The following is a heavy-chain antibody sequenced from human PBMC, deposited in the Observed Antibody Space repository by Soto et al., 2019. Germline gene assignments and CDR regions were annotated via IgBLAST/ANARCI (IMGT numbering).Heavy chain of an antibody. CDR1: GFSFSSYA. J-gene: IGHJ4*02. CDR3: ARNSGYDYYDSTDIEN. CDR2: IGGSGIT. Sequence: PGGSLRLSCAASGFSFSSYAMTWARRAPGKGLEWVSAIGGSGITHYADSVKGRITISRDNSRNTVYLQMNSLRAEDTAVYYCARNSGYDYYDSTDIENWGQGTQVTVSS. D-gene: IGHD5-12*01. V-gene: IGHV3-23*01.